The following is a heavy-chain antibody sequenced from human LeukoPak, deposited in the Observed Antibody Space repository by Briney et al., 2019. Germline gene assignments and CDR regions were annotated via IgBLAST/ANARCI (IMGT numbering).Heavy chain of an antibody. J-gene: IGHJ1*01. Sequence: SVKVSCKASGGTFSSYAISWVRQAPGQGLEWMGGIIPIFGTANYAQKFQGRVTITTDESTSTAYMELSSLRSEDTAVYYCARARPYYDFWSGPSAEYFQHWGQGTLVTVSS. D-gene: IGHD3-3*01. CDR2: IIPIFGTA. CDR3: ARARPYYDFWSGPSAEYFQH. V-gene: IGHV1-69*05. CDR1: GGTFSSYA.